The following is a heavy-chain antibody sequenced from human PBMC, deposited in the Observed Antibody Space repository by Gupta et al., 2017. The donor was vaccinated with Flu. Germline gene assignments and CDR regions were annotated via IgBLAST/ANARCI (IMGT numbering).Heavy chain of an antibody. D-gene: IGHD2-2*01. J-gene: IGHJ5*02. CDR2: IYYSGSN. CDR1: GGSISSYY. CDR3: ASGGDCSSTSCYDWFDP. Sequence: QVQLQESGPGLVKPSETLSLTCTVSGGSISSYYWSWIRQPPGKGLEWIGYIYYSGSNNYNPSLKSRVTISVDTSKNQFSLKLSSVTAADTAVYYCASGGDCSSTSCYDWFDPWGQGTLITVSS. V-gene: IGHV4-59*01.